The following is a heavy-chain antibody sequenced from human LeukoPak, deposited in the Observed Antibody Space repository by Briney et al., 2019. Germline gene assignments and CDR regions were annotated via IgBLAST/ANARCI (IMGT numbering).Heavy chain of an antibody. V-gene: IGHV3-30*18. CDR3: AKDYSSGWTEYFQH. J-gene: IGHJ1*01. CDR1: GFTFSSYG. Sequence: QPGGSLRLSCAASGFTFSSYGMHWVRQAPGKGLEWVAVISYDGSNKYYADSVKGRFTISRDNSKNTLYLQMNSLRAEDTAVYYCAKDYSSGWTEYFQHWGQGTLVTVSS. CDR2: ISYDGSNK. D-gene: IGHD6-19*01.